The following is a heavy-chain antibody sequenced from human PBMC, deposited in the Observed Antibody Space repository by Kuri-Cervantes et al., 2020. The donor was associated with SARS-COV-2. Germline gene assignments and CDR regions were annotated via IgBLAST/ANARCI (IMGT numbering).Heavy chain of an antibody. V-gene: IGHV4-61*02. CDR1: GGSISSGSYY. CDR2: LYTSGST. D-gene: IGHD2-21*01. CDR3: ARDAYCGGDCFEYFQH. Sequence: LRLSCTVSGGSISSGSYYWTWIRQPAGKGLEWIGRLYTSGSTNYNPSLKSRVTISADTSKNQFSLNLSSVTAADTAVYYCARDAYCGGDCFEYFQHWGQGTLVTVSS. J-gene: IGHJ1*01.